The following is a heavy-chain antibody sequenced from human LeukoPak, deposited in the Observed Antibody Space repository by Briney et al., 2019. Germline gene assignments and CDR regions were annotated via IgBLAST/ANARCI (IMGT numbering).Heavy chain of an antibody. CDR1: GGSLSSYY. CDR2: IYYSGST. V-gene: IGHV4-59*01. D-gene: IGHD5-18*01. J-gene: IGHJ2*01. Sequence: SETLSLTCTVSGGSLSSYYWSWIRQPPGKGLEWIGYIYYSGSTNYNPSLKSRVTISVDTSKNQFSLKLSSVTAADTAVYYCARGEYSYANYWYFDLWGRGTLVTVSS. CDR3: ARGEYSYANYWYFDL.